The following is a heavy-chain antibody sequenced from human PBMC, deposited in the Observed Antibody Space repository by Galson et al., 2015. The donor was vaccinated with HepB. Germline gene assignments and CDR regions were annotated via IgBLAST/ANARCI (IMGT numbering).Heavy chain of an antibody. J-gene: IGHJ4*02. CDR2: IYSGGST. Sequence: SLRLSCAASGFTVSSNYMSWVRQAPGKGLEWVSVIYSGGSTYYADSVKGRFTISRDNSKNTLYLQMNSLRAEDTAVYYCARAIASYGDGSYWGQGTLVTVSS. CDR3: ARAIASYGDGSY. D-gene: IGHD4-17*01. V-gene: IGHV3-53*01. CDR1: GFTVSSNY.